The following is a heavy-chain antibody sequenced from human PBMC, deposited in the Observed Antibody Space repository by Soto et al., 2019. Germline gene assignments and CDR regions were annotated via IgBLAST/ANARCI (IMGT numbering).Heavy chain of an antibody. CDR2: IYHSGST. D-gene: IGHD2-21*02. CDR1: GYSISSGYY. CDR3: ARGPCGGDCYSWYYYYGMDV. J-gene: IGHJ6*02. Sequence: SETLSLTCAVSGYSISSGYYWGCIRQPPGKGLVWIGSIYHSGSTYYNPSLKRRGTISVDRSKNQFSLKLSSVTAAYTAVYYCARGPCGGDCYSWYYYYGMDVWGQGTTVTVSS. V-gene: IGHV4-38-2*01.